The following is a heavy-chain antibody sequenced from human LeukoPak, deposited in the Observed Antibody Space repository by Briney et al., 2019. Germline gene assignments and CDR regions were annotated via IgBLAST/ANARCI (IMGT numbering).Heavy chain of an antibody. Sequence: SQTLSLTCTVSGGSISSGGYYWSWIRQHPGKGLEWIGYIYYSGSTYYNPSLKSRVTISVDTSKNKFSLKLSSVTAADTAVYYCARERAVYFDYWGQGTLVTVSS. CDR2: IYYSGST. V-gene: IGHV4-31*03. CDR1: GGSISSGGYY. CDR3: ARERAVYFDY. J-gene: IGHJ4*02.